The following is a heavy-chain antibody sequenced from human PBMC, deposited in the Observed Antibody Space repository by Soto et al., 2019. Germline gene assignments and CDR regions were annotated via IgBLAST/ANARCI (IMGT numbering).Heavy chain of an antibody. D-gene: IGHD1-26*01. J-gene: IGHJ3*02. Sequence: ETLSLTCTVSGGSISSSSYYWGWIRQPPGKGLEWIGSIYYSGSTYYNPSLKSRVTISVDTSKNQFSLKLSSVTAADTAVYYCARRRRGIVGVRGAFDIWGQGTMVTVSS. V-gene: IGHV4-39*01. CDR2: IYYSGST. CDR3: ARRRRGIVGVRGAFDI. CDR1: GGSISSSSYY.